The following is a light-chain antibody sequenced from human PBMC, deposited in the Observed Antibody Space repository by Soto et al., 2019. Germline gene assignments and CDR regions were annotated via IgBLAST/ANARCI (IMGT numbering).Light chain of an antibody. CDR2: GAS. CDR1: QSVSSK. Sequence: EIELTQSPCTLSVSTGERATLSCRASQSVSSKLAWYQQKPGQAPRLLFYGASTGVTGIPARFSGSGSETEFTLSISSLQSEDFAVYYCQQYNNWPGTFGQGTKVEIK. CDR3: QQYNNWPGT. J-gene: IGKJ1*01. V-gene: IGKV3-15*01.